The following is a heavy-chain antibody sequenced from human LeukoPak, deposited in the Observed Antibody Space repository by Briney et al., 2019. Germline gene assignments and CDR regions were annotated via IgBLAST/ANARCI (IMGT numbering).Heavy chain of an antibody. V-gene: IGHV1-46*01. CDR1: GYTFTSYY. CDR3: ARAKMVRGVIIYYYYYGMDV. J-gene: IGHJ6*04. CDR2: INPSGGST. D-gene: IGHD3-10*01. Sequence: ASVKVSCKASGYTFTSYYMHWVRQAPGQGLEWMGIINPSGGSTSYARKFQGRVTMTRDTSTSTVYMELSSLRSEDTAVYYCARAKMVRGVIIYYYYYGMDVWGKGTTVTVSS.